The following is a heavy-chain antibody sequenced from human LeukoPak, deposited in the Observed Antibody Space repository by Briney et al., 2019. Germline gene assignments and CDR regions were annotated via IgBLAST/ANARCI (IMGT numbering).Heavy chain of an antibody. CDR2: IYPGDSDT. V-gene: IGHV5-51*01. Sequence: GESLKISCKGSGYIFTTYWIGWVRHMPGKGLEWMGIIYPGDSDTRYSPSFQGQVTISADKSISTAYLQWSSLKASDTAIYYCARRDGYCSSTSCYADYYYGMDVWGQGTTVTVSS. CDR3: ARRDGYCSSTSCYADYYYGMDV. CDR1: GYIFTTYW. J-gene: IGHJ6*02. D-gene: IGHD2-2*01.